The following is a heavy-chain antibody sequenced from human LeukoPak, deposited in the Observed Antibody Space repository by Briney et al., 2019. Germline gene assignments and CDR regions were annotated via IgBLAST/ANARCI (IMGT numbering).Heavy chain of an antibody. CDR2: INAGNGNT. D-gene: IGHD6-19*01. CDR1: GYTFTSYA. CDR3: AREFGRGAVALRS. J-gene: IGHJ4*02. Sequence: ASVKVSCKASGYTFTSYAMNWVRQAPGQRLEWMGRINAGNGNTKYSQKFQGRVTITRDTSASTAYMELSSLRSEDTAVYYCAREFGRGAVALRSWGQGTLVTVSS. V-gene: IGHV1-3*01.